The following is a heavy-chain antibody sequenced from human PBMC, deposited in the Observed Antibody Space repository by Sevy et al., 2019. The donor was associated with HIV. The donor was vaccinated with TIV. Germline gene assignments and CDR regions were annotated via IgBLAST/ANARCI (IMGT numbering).Heavy chain of an antibody. J-gene: IGHJ5*02. V-gene: IGHV4-38-2*02. D-gene: IGHD3-9*01. CDR2: IYRRGST. CDR3: ARDHSNGEGILTTKWFDP. Sequence: SETQSLICTVSAYSISRGYYWGWIRQPPGKGLEWIASIYRRGSTYYNPSLKSRVTISINTSKNQFSLKLNSVTAADTAVYYCARDHSNGEGILTTKWFDPWGQGTLVTVSS. CDR1: AYSISRGYY.